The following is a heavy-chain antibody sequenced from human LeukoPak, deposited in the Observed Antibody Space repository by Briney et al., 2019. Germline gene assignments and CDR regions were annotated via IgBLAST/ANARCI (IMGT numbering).Heavy chain of an antibody. D-gene: IGHD6-13*01. V-gene: IGHV4-34*01. Sequence: PSETLSLTCAVYGGSFSAYYWSWIRQPPGKEMEWIGEIDYSGNSNYSPSLKSRVTISVDTSKNQFSLRVNSVTAADTAVYYCARCIAAAEINSWGQGTLVTVSS. CDR3: ARCIAAAEINS. CDR2: IDYSGNS. J-gene: IGHJ5*02. CDR1: GGSFSAYY.